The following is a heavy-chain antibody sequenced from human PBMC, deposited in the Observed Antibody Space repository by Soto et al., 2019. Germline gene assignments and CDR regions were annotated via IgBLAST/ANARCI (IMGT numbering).Heavy chain of an antibody. CDR2: IIPIFGTA. J-gene: IGHJ3*02. V-gene: IGHV1-69*01. D-gene: IGHD1-1*01. CDR3: AGDAVHRLDDRSFDI. Sequence: QVQLVQSGAEVKKSGSSVKVSRKASGGTFSSYAISWVRQAPGQGLEWMGGIIPIFGTANYAQKFQGRVIITADDCTRRAYMELSGLRSEDTAVYYCAGDAVHRLDDRSFDIWGQGTMGIVSS. CDR1: GGTFSSYA.